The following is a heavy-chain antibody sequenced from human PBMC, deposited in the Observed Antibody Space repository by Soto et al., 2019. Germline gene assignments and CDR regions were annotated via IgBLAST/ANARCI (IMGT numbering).Heavy chain of an antibody. CDR2: ISAYNGNT. Sequence: ASVKVSYKASGYTFTSYGISWVRQAPGQGLEWMGWISAYNGNTNYAQKLQGRVTMTTDTSTSIAYMELRSLRSDDTAVYYCAREYYYDSSGKGWFDPWGQGTLVTVSS. D-gene: IGHD3-22*01. CDR1: GYTFTSYG. CDR3: AREYYYDSSGKGWFDP. J-gene: IGHJ5*02. V-gene: IGHV1-18*01.